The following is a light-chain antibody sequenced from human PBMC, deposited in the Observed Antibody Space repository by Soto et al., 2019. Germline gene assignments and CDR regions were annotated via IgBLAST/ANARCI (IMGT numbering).Light chain of an antibody. CDR2: QVT. Sequence: QSALTQPASVSGSPGQSITISCTGTSRDIGGYNLVSWYQQHPGEAPKLIIYQVTNRPSGVSNRFSGSKSGNTASLTVSGLQAEDEADYYCSSYLPRNVDWVLGGGTKVTVL. J-gene: IGLJ3*02. CDR1: SRDIGGYNL. V-gene: IGLV2-14*01. CDR3: SSYLPRNVDWV.